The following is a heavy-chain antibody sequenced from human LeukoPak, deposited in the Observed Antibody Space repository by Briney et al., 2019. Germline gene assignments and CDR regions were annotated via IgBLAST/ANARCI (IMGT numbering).Heavy chain of an antibody. J-gene: IGHJ3*02. CDR2: INHSGST. D-gene: IGHD2-21*01. CDR1: GGSFSGYY. CDR3: ARSRRRATYCGSDCYVEDI. Sequence: SETLSLTCTVYGGSFSGYYWSWIRQPPGKGLEWIGEINHSGSTNYNPSLKSRVTISVDTSKNQFSLKLSSVTAADTAVYYCARSRRRATYCGSDCYVEDIWGQGTMVTVSS. V-gene: IGHV4-34*01.